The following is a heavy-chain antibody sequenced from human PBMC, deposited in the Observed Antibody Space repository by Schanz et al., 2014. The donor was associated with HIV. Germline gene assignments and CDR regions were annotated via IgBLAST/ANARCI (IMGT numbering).Heavy chain of an antibody. CDR1: GFTLEDYA. J-gene: IGHJ6*02. CDR3: AKGIMGATEYYYGMDV. CDR2: MSWNRRRI. V-gene: IGHV3-9*01. D-gene: IGHD1-26*01. Sequence: VQLVESGGGVVQPGRSLTLSCAASGFTLEDYAMHWVRQAPGKGLEWVSGMSWNRRRIGYGDAVKGRFTISRDNANNFVYLEMNGLRVEDTALYYCAKGIMGATEYYYGMDVWGQGTMVTVSS.